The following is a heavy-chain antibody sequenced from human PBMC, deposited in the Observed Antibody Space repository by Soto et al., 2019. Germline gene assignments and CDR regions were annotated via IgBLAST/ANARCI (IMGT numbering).Heavy chain of an antibody. CDR1: GYTFTGYY. CDR2: INPNSGGT. Sequence: ASVKVSCKASGYTFTGYYMHWVRQAPGQGLEWMGWINPNSGGTNYAQKFQGWVTMTRDTSISTAYMELSRLRSDDTAVYYCARGGEVPAARAFYYYYMDVWGKGTTVTVSS. CDR3: ARGGEVPAARAFYYYYMDV. D-gene: IGHD2-2*01. J-gene: IGHJ6*03. V-gene: IGHV1-2*04.